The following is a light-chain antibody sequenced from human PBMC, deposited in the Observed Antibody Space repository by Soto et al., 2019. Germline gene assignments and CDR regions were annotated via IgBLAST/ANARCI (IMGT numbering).Light chain of an antibody. Sequence: EIVLTQSPGTLSLSPGERATLSCRASQSVSNTYLAWYQQKPGQAPRLLIHGASSRATGIPDRFNGGGSGADFTLTISRLEPEDFAVYYCQQYGTSLFFGQGTKLEIK. CDR1: QSVSNTY. CDR3: QQYGTSLF. J-gene: IGKJ2*01. CDR2: GAS. V-gene: IGKV3-20*01.